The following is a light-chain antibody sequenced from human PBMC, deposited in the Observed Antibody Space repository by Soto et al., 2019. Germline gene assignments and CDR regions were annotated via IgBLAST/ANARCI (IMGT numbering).Light chain of an antibody. CDR2: WAS. CDR3: QEYYSTPRT. CDR1: QSVLYSSNNKNY. J-gene: IGKJ1*01. V-gene: IGKV4-1*01. Sequence: DIVMTQSPDSLAVSLGERATINCKSSQSVLYSSNNKNYLAWYQQKPGQPPKLLIYWASTRESGVPDRFIGSGSGTAFTLTTSSLQAEDVAVYYCQEYYSTPRTFGQGTKVEIK.